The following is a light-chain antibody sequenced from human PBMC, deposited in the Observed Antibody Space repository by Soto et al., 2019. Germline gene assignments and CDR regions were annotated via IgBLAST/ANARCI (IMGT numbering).Light chain of an antibody. J-gene: IGKJ5*01. Sequence: EIVLTKSPATLSLSPGERATLSCRASQSVSSYLAWYQKKPGQAPRLIIYGAYSRATGIPPRFSGSGSGTDFTLTISSLEPEDFVVYYCQQRGNWPINCGQGTRLEVK. CDR1: QSVSSY. CDR2: GAY. V-gene: IGKV3-11*01. CDR3: QQRGNWPIN.